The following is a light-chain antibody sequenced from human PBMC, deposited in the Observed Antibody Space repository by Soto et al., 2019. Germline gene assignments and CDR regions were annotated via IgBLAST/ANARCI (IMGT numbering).Light chain of an antibody. V-gene: IGKV1-5*01. CDR3: QQYHRSSIT. Sequence: DIQMTQSPSTLSASVGDRVTITCRASQSLNNGLAWYQQKPGKAPNLLIYDASTLERGVPSRFSGTGSGTEFTLTISRRQPDDFATYYCQQYHRSSITFGQGTRREIK. CDR2: DAS. J-gene: IGKJ5*01. CDR1: QSLNNG.